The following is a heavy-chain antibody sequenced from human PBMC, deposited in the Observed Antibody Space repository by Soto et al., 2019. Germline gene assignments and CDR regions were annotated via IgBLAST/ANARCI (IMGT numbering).Heavy chain of an antibody. Sequence: QVHLQESGPGLVRPSETLSLTCTVSGFSLKTYYWSWIRLPPGGGLEWIGYIFSSGSPNYNPSLRSRVTMSVETSNNQFSLKMSSVTAADTAVYYCARVAGISYYNHMDVWGKGTTVTVSS. J-gene: IGHJ6*03. D-gene: IGHD1-20*01. CDR2: IFSSGSP. CDR1: GFSLKTYY. V-gene: IGHV4-59*01. CDR3: ARVAGISYYNHMDV.